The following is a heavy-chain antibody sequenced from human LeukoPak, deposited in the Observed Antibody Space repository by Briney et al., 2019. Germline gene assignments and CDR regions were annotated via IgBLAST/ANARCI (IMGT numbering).Heavy chain of an antibody. CDR3: ASSGWYRSYFDY. CDR2: INHSGSI. Sequence: PSETLSLTCAVYGGSFSGYYWSWIRQPPGKGLEWIGEINHSGSINYNPSLKSRVTISVDTSKNQFSLKLSSVTAADTAVYYCASSGWYRSYFDYWGQGTLVTVSS. J-gene: IGHJ4*02. V-gene: IGHV4-34*01. D-gene: IGHD6-19*01. CDR1: GGSFSGYY.